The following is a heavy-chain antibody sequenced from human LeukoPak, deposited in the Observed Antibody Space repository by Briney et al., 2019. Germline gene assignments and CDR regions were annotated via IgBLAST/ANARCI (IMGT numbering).Heavy chain of an antibody. J-gene: IGHJ4*02. V-gene: IGHV3-23*01. CDR1: GFTFSSYA. CDR3: AKEENLWFGELLYLDY. Sequence: GGSLRPSCAASGFTFSSYAMSWVRQAPGKGLEWVSAISGSGGSTYYADSVKGRFTVSRDNSKNTLYLQMNSLRAEDTAVYYCAKEENLWFGELLYLDYWGQGTLVTVSS. D-gene: IGHD3-10*01. CDR2: ISGSGGST.